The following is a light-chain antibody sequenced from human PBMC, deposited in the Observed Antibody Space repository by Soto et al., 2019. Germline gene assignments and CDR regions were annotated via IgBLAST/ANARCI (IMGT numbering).Light chain of an antibody. J-gene: IGKJ4*01. V-gene: IGKV3-20*01. CDR2: GAS. CDR1: QSVSRSH. Sequence: EIVFTQTPGTLSLSPGERATLSCRASQSVSRSHFAWYQQKPGQAPRLLLYGASSTATRIPDRLGGAGSSTDFTLSINRLEPEEFAVEDCQHYDTSLTIVGGTKV. CDR3: QHYDTSLT.